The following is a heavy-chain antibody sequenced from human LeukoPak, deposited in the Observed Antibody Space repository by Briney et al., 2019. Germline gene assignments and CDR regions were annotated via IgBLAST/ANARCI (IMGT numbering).Heavy chain of an antibody. CDR1: GSSLTELS. CDR2: FDVIDAKA. D-gene: IGHD5-18*01. CDR3: AAGRPYSLLDY. J-gene: IGHJ4*02. Sequence: GASVKVSCTVSGSSLTELSLYWVRQGPGKGLGWMGGFDVIDAKAFYAQKFQGRVTMTEDSSTDTAYMELSSLSSADTAFYYCAAGRPYSLLDYWGQGTLLTVSS. V-gene: IGHV1-24*01.